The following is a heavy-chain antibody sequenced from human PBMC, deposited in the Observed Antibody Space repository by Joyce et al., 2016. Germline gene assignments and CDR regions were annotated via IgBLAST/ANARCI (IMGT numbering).Heavy chain of an antibody. V-gene: IGHV3-74*01. D-gene: IGHD2/OR15-2a*01. J-gene: IGHJ6*03. Sequence: EVQVAESGGGLVQPGGSLRLTCVASGFTMRKYWMHWVRQAPGKGLVWVSRIGENVTTRNYADPVKGRFTISRDDAKNTMTLQMNSLRAEDTAVYYCAGGVGDTCSFFYYMDVWGKGTRVTVSS. CDR2: IGENVTTR. CDR3: AGGVGDTCSFFYYMDV. CDR1: GFTMRKYW.